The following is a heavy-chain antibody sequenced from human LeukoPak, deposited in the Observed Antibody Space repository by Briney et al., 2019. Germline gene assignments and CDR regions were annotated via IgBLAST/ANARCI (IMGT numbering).Heavy chain of an antibody. J-gene: IGHJ4*02. V-gene: IGHV5-10-1*01. Sequence: GESLKISCKGSGYSFTSYWISWVRQMPGKGLEWMGRIDPSDSYTNYSPSFQGHVTISADKSISTAYLQWSSLKATDTAMYYCARHWDGYFDYWGQGTLVTVSS. D-gene: IGHD1-26*01. CDR2: IDPSDSYT. CDR3: ARHWDGYFDY. CDR1: GYSFTSYW.